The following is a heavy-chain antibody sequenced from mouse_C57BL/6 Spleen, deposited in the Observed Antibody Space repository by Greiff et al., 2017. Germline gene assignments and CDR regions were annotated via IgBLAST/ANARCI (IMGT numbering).Heavy chain of an antibody. CDR3: AIQLYRGYYAMDY. V-gene: IGHV1-74*01. CDR2: IHPSDSDT. CDR1: GYTFTSYW. J-gene: IGHJ4*01. D-gene: IGHD2-14*01. Sequence: VQLQQPGAELVKPGASVKVSCKASGYTFTSYWMHWVKQRPGQGLEWIGRIHPSDSDTNYNQTFNGKATLTVDKSSSTAYMQLSSLTSEDSAVYYCAIQLYRGYYAMDYWGQGTSVTVSA.